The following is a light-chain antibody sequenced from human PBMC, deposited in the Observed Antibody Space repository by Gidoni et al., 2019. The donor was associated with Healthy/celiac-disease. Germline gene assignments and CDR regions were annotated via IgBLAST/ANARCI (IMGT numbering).Light chain of an antibody. V-gene: IGKV3-20*01. Sequence: EIVLTQSPGTLSLSPGERATLSCRASQSVSSSYLAWYQQKPGQAPSLHIYGASSRATGIPDRFSGSGSGTDFTLTISRLEPEDFAVYYCQQYGSSLLTFXGXTKVEIK. CDR3: QQYGSSLLT. J-gene: IGKJ4*01. CDR1: QSVSSSY. CDR2: GAS.